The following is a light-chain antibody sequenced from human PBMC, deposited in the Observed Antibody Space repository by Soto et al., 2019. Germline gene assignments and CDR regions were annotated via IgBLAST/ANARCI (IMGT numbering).Light chain of an antibody. CDR1: QSINIY. V-gene: IGKV1-39*01. J-gene: IGKJ2*01. CDR2: GAS. Sequence: IQMTQSPSSLSASVGDSVTVTCRASQSINIYLNWYQQKPGKAPTLLLYGASSLQSGVPSTFTAGGSRTDMTLTISSLQPEDFATYYCQQSYRSPYTFGQGTKLEIK. CDR3: QQSYRSPYT.